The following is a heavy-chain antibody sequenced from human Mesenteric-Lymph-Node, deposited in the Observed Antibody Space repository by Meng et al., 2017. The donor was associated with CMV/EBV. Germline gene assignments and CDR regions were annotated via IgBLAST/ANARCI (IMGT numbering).Heavy chain of an antibody. J-gene: IGHJ4*02. D-gene: IGHD5-12*01. CDR3: ARDLGSSGYGRLRTRFDY. Sequence: FTSYVLNWVRQAPGQGLEWMGWINTYTGNPTYAQGFTGRFVFSVDTSVSTAYLQVSSLKAEDTAVYYCARDLGSSGYGRLRTRFDYWGQGTLVTVSS. CDR1: FTSYV. CDR2: INTYTGNP. V-gene: IGHV7-4-1*02.